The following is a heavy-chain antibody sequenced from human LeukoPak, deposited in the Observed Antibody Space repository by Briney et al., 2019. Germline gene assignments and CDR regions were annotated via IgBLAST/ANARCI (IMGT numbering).Heavy chain of an antibody. D-gene: IGHD1-1*01. CDR3: ARGANWNDLPPRYWFDP. V-gene: IGHV1-8*01. CDR2: MNPNSGNT. J-gene: IGHJ5*02. Sequence: ASVKVSCKASVYTFTSYDINWVRQANGQGLEWMGWMNPNSGNTGYAQKFQGRVTMTRNTSISTAYMELSSLRSEDTAVYYCARGANWNDLPPRYWFDPWGQGTLVTVSS. CDR1: VYTFTSYD.